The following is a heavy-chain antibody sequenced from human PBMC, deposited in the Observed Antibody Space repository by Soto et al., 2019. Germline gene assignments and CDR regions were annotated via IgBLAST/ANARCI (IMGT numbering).Heavy chain of an antibody. J-gene: IGHJ5*02. V-gene: IGHV1-69*01. CDR1: GGTFSSYA. D-gene: IGHD6-13*01. CDR2: IIPIFGTA. Sequence: QVQLVQSGAEVKKPGSSVKVSCKASGGTFSSYAISWVRQAPGQGLEWMGGIIPIFGTANYAQKFQGRVTITADESTSTAYMEMSSMRSEDTGVYYCAGHGAAAGTGWFDPWGQGTLVTVSS. CDR3: AGHGAAAGTGWFDP.